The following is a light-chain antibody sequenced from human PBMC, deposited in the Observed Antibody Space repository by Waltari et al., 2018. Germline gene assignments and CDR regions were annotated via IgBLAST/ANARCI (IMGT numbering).Light chain of an antibody. V-gene: IGKV3-20*01. J-gene: IGKJ1*01. Sequence: SCRASQSFSRSLAGYQQKPGQAPRLLIYDASSRATGIPDRFSGSGSGTDFSLTISRLEPEDFAVYYCQKYVRLPATFGQGTKVEIK. CDR1: QSFSRS. CDR3: QKYVRLPAT. CDR2: DAS.